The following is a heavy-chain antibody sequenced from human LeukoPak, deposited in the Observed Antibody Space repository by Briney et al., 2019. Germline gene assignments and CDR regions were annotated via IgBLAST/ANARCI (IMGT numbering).Heavy chain of an antibody. Sequence: ASETLSLTCTVSGDSISSSSYYWGWIRQPPGKGLEWIGNIYYSGSTYYNPSLKSRVTISVDTSKNQFSLKLSSVTAADTAVYYCARRPSILYYYYGMDVWGQGTTVTVPS. CDR2: IYYSGST. CDR3: ARRPSILYYYYGMDV. J-gene: IGHJ6*02. D-gene: IGHD3-10*01. CDR1: GDSISSSSYY. V-gene: IGHV4-39*01.